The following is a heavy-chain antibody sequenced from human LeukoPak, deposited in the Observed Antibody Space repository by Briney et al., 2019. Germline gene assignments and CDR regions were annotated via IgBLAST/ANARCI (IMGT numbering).Heavy chain of an antibody. Sequence: SQTLSLTCTVSGGSISSGSYYWSWIRQPAGTGLEWIGRIYTSGSTNYNPSLKSRVTISVDTSKNQFSLKLSSVTAADTAVYYCARLSRLHAFDIWGQGTMVTVSS. D-gene: IGHD6-25*01. V-gene: IGHV4-61*02. CDR3: ARLSRLHAFDI. J-gene: IGHJ3*02. CDR2: IYTSGST. CDR1: GGSISSGSYY.